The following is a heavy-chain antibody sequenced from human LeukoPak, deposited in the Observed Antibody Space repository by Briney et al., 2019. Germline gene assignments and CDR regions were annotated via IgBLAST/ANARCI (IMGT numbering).Heavy chain of an antibody. Sequence: GGSLRLSCAASGFTFSSYWMSWVHQAPGKGLEWVANIKQDGSEKYYVDSVKGRFTISRDNAKNSLYLQMNSLRAEDTAVYYCASLANKLRYFDWLLHPLDYWGQGTLVTVSS. D-gene: IGHD3-9*01. CDR1: GFTFSSYW. V-gene: IGHV3-7*01. CDR3: ASLANKLRYFDWLLHPLDY. J-gene: IGHJ4*02. CDR2: IKQDGSEK.